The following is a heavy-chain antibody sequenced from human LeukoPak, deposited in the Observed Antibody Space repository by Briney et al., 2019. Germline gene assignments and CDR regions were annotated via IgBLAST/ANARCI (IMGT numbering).Heavy chain of an antibody. CDR1: GGSISSSSYY. Sequence: PSETLSLTCTVSGGSISSSSYYWGWIRQPPGKGLEWIGEINHSGSTNYNPSLKSRVTISVDTSKNQFSLKLSSVTAADTAVYYCANSRAELLHRYFDYWGQGTLVTVSS. D-gene: IGHD2-2*02. CDR2: INHSGST. CDR3: ANSRAELLHRYFDY. J-gene: IGHJ4*02. V-gene: IGHV4-39*07.